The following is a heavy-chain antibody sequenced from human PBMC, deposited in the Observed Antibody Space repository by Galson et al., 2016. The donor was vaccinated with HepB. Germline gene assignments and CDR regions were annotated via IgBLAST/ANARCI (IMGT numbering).Heavy chain of an antibody. CDR3: AIPVEGVRDQSTGGLDV. CDR1: GGTFSSYA. Sequence: SVKVSCKATGGTFSSYAFSWVRQAPGQGLEWMGGIVPIFGPTNYARKFWGRLTITADEPTSSAYMELRGLRSEDTAVYYCAIPVEGVRDQSTGGLDVWGQGTTVTVSS. CDR2: IVPIFGPT. D-gene: IGHD3-16*01. J-gene: IGHJ6*02. V-gene: IGHV1-69*13.